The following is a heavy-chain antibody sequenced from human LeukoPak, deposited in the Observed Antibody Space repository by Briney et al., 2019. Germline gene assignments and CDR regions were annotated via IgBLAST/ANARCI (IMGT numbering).Heavy chain of an antibody. CDR1: GYTFTSYY. CDR2: INPSGGST. Sequence: ASVKVSCKASGYTFTSYYMHWVRQAPGQGLEWMGIINPSGGSTSYTQKFQGRVTMTRDTSTSTVYMELSSLRSEDTAVYYCARDWSVAGTTGDAFDIWGQGTMVTVSS. V-gene: IGHV1-46*01. CDR3: ARDWSVAGTTGDAFDI. D-gene: IGHD6-19*01. J-gene: IGHJ3*02.